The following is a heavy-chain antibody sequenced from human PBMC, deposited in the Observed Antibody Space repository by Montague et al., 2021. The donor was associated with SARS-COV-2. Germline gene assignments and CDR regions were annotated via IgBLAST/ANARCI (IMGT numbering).Heavy chain of an antibody. Sequence: SETLSLTCTVSGAPISRYCWSWIRQPPGKGLEWIGYICYSGSTNYINYNPSLRGRVTISVDTSENQFSLKLNSMTAADAAVYYCAQSLVRGAPFDYWGQGTLVTVSS. CDR2: ICYSGSTNYI. CDR3: AQSLVRGAPFDY. D-gene: IGHD3-10*01. V-gene: IGHV4-59*01. J-gene: IGHJ4*02. CDR1: GAPISRYC.